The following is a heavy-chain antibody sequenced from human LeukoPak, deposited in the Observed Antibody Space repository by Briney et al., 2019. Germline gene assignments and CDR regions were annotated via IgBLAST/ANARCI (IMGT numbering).Heavy chain of an antibody. Sequence: GGSLRLSCAASGFTFGSYSMNWVRQAPGKGLEWVSSISSSSSYIYYADSVKGRFTISRDNAKNSLYLQMNSLRAEDTAVYYCARDPYSSSSDDPYYFDYWGQGTLVTVSS. CDR1: GFTFGSYS. CDR2: ISSSSSYI. V-gene: IGHV3-21*01. CDR3: ARDPYSSSSDDPYYFDY. D-gene: IGHD6-6*01. J-gene: IGHJ4*02.